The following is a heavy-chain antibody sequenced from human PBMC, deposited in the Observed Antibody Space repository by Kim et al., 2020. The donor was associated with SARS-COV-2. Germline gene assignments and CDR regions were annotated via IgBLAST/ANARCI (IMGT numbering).Heavy chain of an antibody. CDR2: ISSSGSTI. CDR3: ASIYGSGRFYYYYYGMDV. V-gene: IGHV3-48*03. D-gene: IGHD3-10*01. J-gene: IGHJ6*02. Sequence: GGSLRLSCAASGFTFSSYEMNWVRQAPGKGLEWVSYISSSGSTIYYADSVKGRFTISRDNAKNSLYLQMNSLRAEDTAVYYCASIYGSGRFYYYYYGMDVWGQGTTVTVSS. CDR1: GFTFSSYE.